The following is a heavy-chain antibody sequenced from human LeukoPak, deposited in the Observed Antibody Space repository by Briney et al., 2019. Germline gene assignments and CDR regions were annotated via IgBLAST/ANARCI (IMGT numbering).Heavy chain of an antibody. CDR1: GFTFSNYA. Sequence: PGRSLGLSCAASGFTFSNYAMHWVRQAPGKGLEWVAVISYDGSNKYYADSVKGRFTISRDNSKNTLYLQMNSLRAEDTAVYYCARDQQWLLRNWFDPWGQGTLVTVSS. CDR2: ISYDGSNK. CDR3: ARDQQWLLRNWFDP. D-gene: IGHD3-22*01. J-gene: IGHJ5*02. V-gene: IGHV3-30*04.